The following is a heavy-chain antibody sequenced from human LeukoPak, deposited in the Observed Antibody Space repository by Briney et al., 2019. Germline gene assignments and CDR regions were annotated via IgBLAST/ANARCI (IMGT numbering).Heavy chain of an antibody. D-gene: IGHD3-9*01. Sequence: SQTLSLTCTVSGGSISSGSYYWSWIRQPAGKGLEWIGRIYTSGSTNYNPSLKSRVTISVDTSKNQFSLKLSSVTAADTAVYYCARGAYDILTGLIDYWGQGTLVTVSS. CDR3: ARGAYDILTGLIDY. CDR1: GGSISSGSYY. J-gene: IGHJ4*02. V-gene: IGHV4-61*02. CDR2: IYTSGST.